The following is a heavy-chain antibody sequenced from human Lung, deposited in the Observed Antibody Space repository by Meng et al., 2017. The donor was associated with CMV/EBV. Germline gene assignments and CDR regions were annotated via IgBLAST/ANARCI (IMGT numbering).Heavy chain of an antibody. J-gene: IGHJ4*02. CDR3: ARTQWHVGYFDN. CDR2: IHYTGST. V-gene: IGHV4-39*07. D-gene: IGHD6-19*01. CDR1: LGSISSGSYY. Sequence: SCTLSLGSISSGSYYWGWLRQPPGKGLEWIGSIHYTGSTNYNPSLKTRVSISEDTSKNEFSLTLTSVTAADTAVYYCARTQWHVGYFDNWGQGTXVTVSS.